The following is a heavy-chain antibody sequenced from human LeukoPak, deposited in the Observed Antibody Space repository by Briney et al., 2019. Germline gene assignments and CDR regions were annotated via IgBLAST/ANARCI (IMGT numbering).Heavy chain of an antibody. V-gene: IGHV4-30-2*01. CDR3: ARGAQWFGELFDY. Sequence: SQTLSLTCAVSGGSISSGGYSWSWIRQPPGKGLEWIGYIYHSGSTYYNPSLKSRVTISVDRSKNQFSLKLSSVTAADTAVYHCARGAQWFGELFDYWGQGTLVTVSS. CDR2: IYHSGST. J-gene: IGHJ4*02. CDR1: GGSISSGGYS. D-gene: IGHD3-10*01.